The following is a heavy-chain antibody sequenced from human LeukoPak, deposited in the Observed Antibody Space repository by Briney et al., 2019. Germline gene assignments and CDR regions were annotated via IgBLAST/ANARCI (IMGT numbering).Heavy chain of an antibody. CDR3: ARVGYDFWSGYLQYYYGMDV. CDR2: INPSGGST. Sequence: ASVKVSRKASGYTFTSYYMHWVRQAPGQGLEWMGIINPSGGSTSYAQKFQGRVTMTRDTSTSTVYMELSSLRSEDTAVYYCARVGYDFWSGYLQYYYGMDVWGQGTTVTVSS. D-gene: IGHD3-3*01. J-gene: IGHJ6*02. CDR1: GYTFTSYY. V-gene: IGHV1-46*01.